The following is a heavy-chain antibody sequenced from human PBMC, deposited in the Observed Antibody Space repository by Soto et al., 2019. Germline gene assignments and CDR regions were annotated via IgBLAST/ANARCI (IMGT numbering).Heavy chain of an antibody. D-gene: IGHD6-19*01. J-gene: IGHJ5*02. Sequence: GGSLRLSCAASGFTFSSYEMNWVRQAPGKGLEWVSYISSSGSTIYYADSVKGRFTISRDNAKNSLYLQMNSLRAEDTAVYYCARRFQDYSSGWSKNWFDPWGQGTLVIVSS. V-gene: IGHV3-48*03. CDR3: ARRFQDYSSGWSKNWFDP. CDR2: ISSSGSTI. CDR1: GFTFSSYE.